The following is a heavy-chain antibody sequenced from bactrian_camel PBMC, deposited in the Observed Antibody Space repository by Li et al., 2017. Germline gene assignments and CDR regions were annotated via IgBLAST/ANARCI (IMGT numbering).Heavy chain of an antibody. D-gene: IGHD2*01. J-gene: IGHJ4*01. Sequence: VQLVESGGDLVQPGGSLRLSCVAVGTTFSDYPMSWVRQAPGKGLEWMSGINHFGNETTYADSVKGRFTLSKDNAKTTLFLQMEDLRPEDSGTYTCAVDPACTTITGRISGMPVGDSSRADWGPGTQVTVS. V-gene: IGHV3S5*01. CDR2: INHFGNET. CDR1: GTTFSDYP. CDR3: AVDPACTTITGRISGMPVGDSSRAD.